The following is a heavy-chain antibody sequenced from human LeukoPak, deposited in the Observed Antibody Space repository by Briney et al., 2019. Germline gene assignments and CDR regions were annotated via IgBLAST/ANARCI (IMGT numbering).Heavy chain of an antibody. CDR3: AKGPYTVVTSDFDY. J-gene: IGHJ4*02. CDR2: FDPEDGET. CDR1: GYTLTELS. V-gene: IGHV1-24*01. Sequence: ASVKVSCKVSGYTLTELSMHWVRQAPGKGLEWMGGFDPEDGETIYAQKFQGRVTMTEDTSTDTAYMELSSLRAEDTALYYCAKGPYTVVTSDFDYWGQGTLVTVSS. D-gene: IGHD4-23*01.